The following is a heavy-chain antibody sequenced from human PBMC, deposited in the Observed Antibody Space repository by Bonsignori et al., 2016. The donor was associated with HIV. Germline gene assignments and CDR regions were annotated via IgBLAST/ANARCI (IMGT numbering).Heavy chain of an antibody. CDR2: IDPEDGDT. J-gene: IGHJ5*02. CDR3: TRADFQNWFDP. V-gene: IGHV1-69-2*01. Sequence: EVQLVQSGSEVKKPGATVKISCKVSGFTFTDYYMHWVQQAPGKGLEWVGLIDPEDGDTVYAEKFQGRVTMTADTSRDTAYMELSGLRSEDTAMYYCTRADFQNWFDPWGQGNTGHRLL. D-gene: IGHD3/OR15-3a*01. CDR1: GFTFTDYY.